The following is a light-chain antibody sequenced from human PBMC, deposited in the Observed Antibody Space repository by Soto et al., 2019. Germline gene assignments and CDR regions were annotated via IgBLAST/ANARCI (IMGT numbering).Light chain of an antibody. CDR3: SLYVGSNRCV. J-gene: IGLJ1*01. Sequence: QSALTQPPSASGSPGQSVNISCTGTNSGVDGYNYVSWYQHHPGKAPKLIIYEVSKRPSGVPDRFSGSKSGNTASLTVSGLQPEDEADFYCSLYVGSNRCVFGTGTKLTVL. V-gene: IGLV2-8*01. CDR2: EVS. CDR1: NSGVDGYNY.